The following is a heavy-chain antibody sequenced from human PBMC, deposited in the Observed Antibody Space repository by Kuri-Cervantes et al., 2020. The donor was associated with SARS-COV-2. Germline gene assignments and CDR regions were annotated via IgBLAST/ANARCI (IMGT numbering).Heavy chain of an antibody. CDR3: ARETLGPYYYDSSGYQNDAFDI. CDR1: GFTFSSYS. CDR2: ISSSSSTI. D-gene: IGHD3-22*01. J-gene: IGHJ3*02. Sequence: GGPLRLSCAASGFTFSSYSMNGVRQAPGKGLEWVSYISSSSSTIYYADSVKGRFTISRDNAKNSLYLQMNSLRDEDTAVYYCARETLGPYYYDSSGYQNDAFDIWGQGTMVTVSS. V-gene: IGHV3-48*02.